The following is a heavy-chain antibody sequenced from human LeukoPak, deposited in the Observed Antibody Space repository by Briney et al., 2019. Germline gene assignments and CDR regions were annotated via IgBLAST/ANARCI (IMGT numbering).Heavy chain of an antibody. CDR3: ARVRDGYNDAYDI. V-gene: IGHV1-46*01. Sequence: GASVKVSCKASGYTFTSNAMHWLRQAPGQGLEWMGIVNPSGDSTNYAQNFQGRVTMTGDTSTSTVYMELSSLRSEDTAVYYCARVRDGYNDAYDIWGQGTMVTVTS. CDR2: VNPSGDST. J-gene: IGHJ3*02. D-gene: IGHD5-24*01. CDR1: GYTFTSNA.